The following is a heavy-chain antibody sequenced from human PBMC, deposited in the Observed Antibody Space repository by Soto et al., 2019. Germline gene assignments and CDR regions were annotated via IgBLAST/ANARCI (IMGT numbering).Heavy chain of an antibody. CDR3: ARDQDDSSGLCWFDP. CDR1: GYTFTSYG. D-gene: IGHD3-22*01. Sequence: ASVKVSCKASGYTFTSYGISWVRQAPGQGLEWTGWISAYNDNTNYAQKLQGRVTMTTDTSTSTAYMELRSLRSDDTAVYYCARDQDDSSGLCWFDPWGQGTLVTVSS. V-gene: IGHV1-18*01. CDR2: ISAYNDNT. J-gene: IGHJ5*02.